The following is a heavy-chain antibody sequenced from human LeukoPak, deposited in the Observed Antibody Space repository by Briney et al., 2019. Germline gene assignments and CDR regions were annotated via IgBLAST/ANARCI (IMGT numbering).Heavy chain of an antibody. J-gene: IGHJ4*02. CDR1: GFTFSSYS. V-gene: IGHV3-21*01. Sequence: GGSLRLSCAASGFTFSSYSMNWVRQAPGKGLEWVSSISSSSSYMYYADSVKGRFTISRDNAKNSLYLQMNSLRAEDTAVYYCADDDYGDAWGQGTLVTVSS. CDR3: ADDDYGDA. D-gene: IGHD4-17*01. CDR2: ISSSSSYM.